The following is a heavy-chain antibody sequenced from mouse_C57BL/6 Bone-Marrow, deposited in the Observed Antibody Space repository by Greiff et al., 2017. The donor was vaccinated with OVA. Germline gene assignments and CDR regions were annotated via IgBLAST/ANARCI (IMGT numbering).Heavy chain of an antibody. CDR3: AKGVGDY. CDR1: GYTFTSYW. V-gene: IGHV1-69*01. Sequence: VQLQESGAELVMPGASVKLSCKASGYTFTSYWMHWVKQRPGQGLEWIGEIDPSDSYTTYNQKFKGKSTLTVDKSSSTAYMQLSSLTSDDAAVYYCAKGVGDYGGQGTTLTVTA. J-gene: IGHJ2*01. CDR2: IDPSDSYT. D-gene: IGHD1-3*01.